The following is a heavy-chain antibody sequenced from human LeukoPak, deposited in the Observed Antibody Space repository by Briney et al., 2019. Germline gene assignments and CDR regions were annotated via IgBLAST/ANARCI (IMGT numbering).Heavy chain of an antibody. Sequence: GASVKVSCKASGGTFNSYAISWVRQAPGQGLEWMGGIILIFGTANYARKFQGRVTITADESTRTAYMEMSSLRYEDTAMYYCARGEVPPHYFDFWGQGTLVTVSS. V-gene: IGHV1-69*13. CDR1: GGTFNSYA. CDR3: ARGEVPPHYFDF. CDR2: IILIFGTA. J-gene: IGHJ4*02.